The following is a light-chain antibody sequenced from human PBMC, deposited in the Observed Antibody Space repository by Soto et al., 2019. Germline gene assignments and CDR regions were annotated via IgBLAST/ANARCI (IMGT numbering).Light chain of an antibody. CDR2: GAA. V-gene: IGKV3-15*01. CDR3: QQCNDWPHT. CDR1: QSVSSN. Sequence: EIVMTQSPATLSVSPGERATLSCRASQSVSSNLAWYQQKPGQAPRLLICGAATRATGIPARFSGRGSGTEFTLTISSLQSEDCAVYYCQQCNDWPHTFGQGTKLEIK. J-gene: IGKJ2*01.